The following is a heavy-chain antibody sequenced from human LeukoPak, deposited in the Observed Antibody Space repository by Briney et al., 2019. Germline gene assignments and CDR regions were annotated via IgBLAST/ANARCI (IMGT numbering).Heavy chain of an antibody. V-gene: IGHV1-69*13. J-gene: IGHJ5*02. D-gene: IGHD2-15*01. Sequence: SVKVSCTASGGTFSSYAISWVRQAPGQGLEWMGGIIPIFGTANYAQKFQGRVTITADESTSTAYMELSSLRSEDTAVYYCARDGPYCSGGSCYFVWFDPWGQGTLVTVSS. CDR3: ARDGPYCSGGSCYFVWFDP. CDR2: IIPIFGTA. CDR1: GGTFSSYA.